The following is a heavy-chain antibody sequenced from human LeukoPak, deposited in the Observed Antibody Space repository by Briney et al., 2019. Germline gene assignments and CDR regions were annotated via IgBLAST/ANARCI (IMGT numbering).Heavy chain of an antibody. D-gene: IGHD3-16*02. CDR1: GFTFSSYS. Sequence: GSLRLSCAASGFTFSSYSMNWVRQAPGKGLEWVSYISSSGSTIYYADSVKGRFTISRDNAKNSLYLQMNSLRDEDTAVYYCARDEPYYDYVWGSYHPTLDYWGQGTLVTVSS. CDR2: ISSSGSTI. CDR3: ARDEPYYDYVWGSYHPTLDY. J-gene: IGHJ4*02. V-gene: IGHV3-48*02.